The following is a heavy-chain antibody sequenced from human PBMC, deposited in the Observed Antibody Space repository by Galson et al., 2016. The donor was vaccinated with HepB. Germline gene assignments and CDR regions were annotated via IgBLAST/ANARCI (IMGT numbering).Heavy chain of an antibody. CDR1: RFTFNSYS. CDR2: ISRSSSDI. V-gene: IGHV3-21*01. Sequence: SLRLSCAASRFTFNSYSINWVRQAPGKGLEWVSSISRSSSDINYADSVKGRFTISRDNAKNSLYPQMGSLRAEDTAVYYCASGFGESSIADYYMDVWGKGTTVTVSS. D-gene: IGHD3-10*01. CDR3: ASGFGESSIADYYMDV. J-gene: IGHJ6*03.